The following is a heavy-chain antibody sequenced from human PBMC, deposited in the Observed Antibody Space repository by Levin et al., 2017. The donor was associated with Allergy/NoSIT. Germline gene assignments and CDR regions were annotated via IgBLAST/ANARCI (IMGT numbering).Heavy chain of an antibody. Sequence: SCAASGFTFTSYAMSWVRQAPGKGLEWVSSIVNRGGYTYYADSVKGRFAVSRDNSESTLSLQMNSLRAEDTAVYYCAKDYYGSGSYYPLAFDYWGRGTLVTVSS. CDR1: GFTFTSYA. J-gene: IGHJ4*02. CDR3: AKDYYGSGSYYPLAFDY. V-gene: IGHV3-23*01. CDR2: IVNRGGYT. D-gene: IGHD3-10*01.